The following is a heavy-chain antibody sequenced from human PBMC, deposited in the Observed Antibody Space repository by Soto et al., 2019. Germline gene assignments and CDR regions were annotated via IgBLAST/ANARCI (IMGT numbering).Heavy chain of an antibody. V-gene: IGHV3-23*01. CDR2: ISGSGGST. CDR1: GFTFSSYA. J-gene: IGHJ4*02. D-gene: IGHD1-26*01. Sequence: EVQLLESGGGLVQPGGSLRLSCVASGFTFSSYAMRWVRQAPVKGLEWVSAISGSGGSTYYADSVKGRFTISRDNSTNTLYLQMNSLRASDTAVYYCARRGSVSYYAYWGQGTLVTVSS. CDR3: ARRGSVSYYAY.